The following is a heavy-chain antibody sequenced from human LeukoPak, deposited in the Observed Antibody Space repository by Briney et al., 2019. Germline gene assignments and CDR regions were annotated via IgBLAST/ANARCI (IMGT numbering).Heavy chain of an antibody. Sequence: GGSLRLSCAASGFTFSSYAMHWVRQAPGKGLEWVAVISYDGSNKYYADSVKGRFTISRDNSKNTLYLQMNSLRAEDTAVYYCARDKFRSMAGHFDYWGQGTLVTVSS. CDR2: ISYDGSNK. CDR1: GFTFSSYA. V-gene: IGHV3-30*04. J-gene: IGHJ4*02. D-gene: IGHD6-19*01. CDR3: ARDKFRSMAGHFDY.